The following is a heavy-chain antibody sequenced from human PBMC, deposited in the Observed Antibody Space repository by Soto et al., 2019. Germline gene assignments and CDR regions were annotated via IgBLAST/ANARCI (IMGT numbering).Heavy chain of an antibody. V-gene: IGHV3-30-3*01. CDR2: ISFDGSTE. CDR1: EFTFSSYA. J-gene: IGHJ4*02. D-gene: IGHD3-10*01. CDR3: ARCYYGSGSYIDS. Sequence: GGSLRLSCAASEFTFSSYAIHWVRQAPGKGLKWVAVISFDGSTEHYADSVKGRFTISRDNSKNTLYLQMNSLRAEDTAVYYCARCYYGSGSYIDSWGQGTLVTVSS.